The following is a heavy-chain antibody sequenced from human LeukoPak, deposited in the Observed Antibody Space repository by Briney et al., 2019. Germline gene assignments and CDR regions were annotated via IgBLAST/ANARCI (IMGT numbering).Heavy chain of an antibody. D-gene: IGHD6-6*01. V-gene: IGHV4-59*13. CDR1: GGSISSYN. CDR2: VYYSGST. Sequence: PSETLSLTCTVSGGSISSYNWSWVRQPPGKGLERIGYVYYSGSTNYNPSLKSRVTISVDTSKNQFSLKLSSVTAADTAVYYCASIAARPPTYYYYMDVWGKGTTVTVSS. CDR3: ASIAARPPTYYYYMDV. J-gene: IGHJ6*03.